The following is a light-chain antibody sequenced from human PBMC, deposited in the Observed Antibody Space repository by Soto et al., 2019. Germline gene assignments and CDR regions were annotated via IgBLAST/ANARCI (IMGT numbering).Light chain of an antibody. Sequence: EIVMTQSPATLSVSPGERATLSCRASQSISSNLAWYEKKPGQAPRLLIYGASTRATGIPATFSGSGSGTDFLVTISSLQSEDLAVYYCQQYNNWPFTFGPGTKVDIK. CDR2: GAS. CDR3: QQYNNWPFT. J-gene: IGKJ3*01. V-gene: IGKV3-15*01. CDR1: QSISSN.